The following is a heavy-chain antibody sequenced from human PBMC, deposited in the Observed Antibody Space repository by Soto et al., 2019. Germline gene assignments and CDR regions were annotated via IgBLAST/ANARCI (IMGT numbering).Heavy chain of an antibody. J-gene: IGHJ6*02. CDR1: GFTFSSYG. D-gene: IGHD3-3*01. V-gene: IGHV3-33*01. CDR2: IWYDGSNK. Sequence: PGGSLRLSCAASGFTFSSYGMHWVRQAPGKGLEWVAVIWYDGSNKYYADSVKGRFTISRDNSKNTLYLQMNSLRAEDTAVYYCARDPGSIWSGYYAEWMVYYYGMDVWGQGTTVTVSS. CDR3: ARDPGSIWSGYYAEWMVYYYGMDV.